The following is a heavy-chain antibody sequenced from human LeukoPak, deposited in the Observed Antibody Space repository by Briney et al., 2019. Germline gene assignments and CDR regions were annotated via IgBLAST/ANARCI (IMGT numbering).Heavy chain of an antibody. Sequence: ASVKVSCKASGYTFTSYYMHWVRQAPGQGLEWMGWINPNSGGTNYAQKFQGRVTMTRDTSISTAYMELSRLRCDDTAVYYCARDGAWIQLWFSSVVPPAFDIWGQGTMVTVSS. CDR2: INPNSGGT. V-gene: IGHV1-2*02. D-gene: IGHD5-18*01. J-gene: IGHJ3*02. CDR3: ARDGAWIQLWFSSVVPPAFDI. CDR1: GYTFTSYY.